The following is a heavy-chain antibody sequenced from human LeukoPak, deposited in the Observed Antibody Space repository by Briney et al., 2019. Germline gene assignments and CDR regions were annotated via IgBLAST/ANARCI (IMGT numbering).Heavy chain of an antibody. CDR2: ISPYNGNT. D-gene: IGHD1-14*01. Sequence: ASVKVSCKASGGTFSSYAIRWVRQAPGQGLEWMGWISPYNGNTNYAQKLQGRVTMTTDTSTSTVYMELRSLRSDDTAMYYCARVSVHHPLYYFDYWGQGTLVTVSS. J-gene: IGHJ4*02. V-gene: IGHV1-18*01. CDR1: GGTFSSYA. CDR3: ARVSVHHPLYYFDY.